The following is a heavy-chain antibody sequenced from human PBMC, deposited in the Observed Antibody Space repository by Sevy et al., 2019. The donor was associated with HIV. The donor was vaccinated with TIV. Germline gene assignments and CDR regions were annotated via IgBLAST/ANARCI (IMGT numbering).Heavy chain of an antibody. Sequence: GGSLRLSCAASGFTFSSYSMNWVRQAPGKGLEWVSSISSSSSYIYYADSVKGRFTISRDKAKNSLYLQMNSLRAEDTAVYYCAGYSSSSKGGYYYYGMDVWGQGTTVTVSS. J-gene: IGHJ6*02. CDR1: GFTFSSYS. D-gene: IGHD6-6*01. V-gene: IGHV3-21*01. CDR3: AGYSSSSKGGYYYYGMDV. CDR2: ISSSSSYI.